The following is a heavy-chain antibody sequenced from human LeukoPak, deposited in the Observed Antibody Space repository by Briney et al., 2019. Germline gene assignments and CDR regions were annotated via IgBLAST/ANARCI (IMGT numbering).Heavy chain of an antibody. CDR1: GGSFSGYY. CDR2: INHSGST. J-gene: IGHJ6*03. V-gene: IGHV4-34*01. Sequence: NPSETLSLTCAVYGGSFSGYYWSWIRQPPGKGLEWIGEINHSGSTNYNPSLKSRVTISVDTSKNQFSLKLSSVTAADTAVYYCASSLYSSSWYGYYYYYMDVWGKGTTVTVSS. D-gene: IGHD6-13*01. CDR3: ASSLYSSSWYGYYYYYMDV.